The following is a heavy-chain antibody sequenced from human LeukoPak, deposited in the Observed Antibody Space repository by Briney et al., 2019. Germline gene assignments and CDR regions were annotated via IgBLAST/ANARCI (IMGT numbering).Heavy chain of an antibody. CDR2: IYYSGST. D-gene: IGHD6-6*01. CDR1: GGSISSSSYY. J-gene: IGHJ4*02. Sequence: SETLSLTCTVSGGSISSSSYYWGWIRQPPGKGLEWIGSIYYSGSTYYNPSLKSRVTISVDTSKNQFSLKLSSVTAADTAVYYCAREGEYSSSSGFDYWGQGTLVTVSS. V-gene: IGHV4-39*02. CDR3: AREGEYSSSSGFDY.